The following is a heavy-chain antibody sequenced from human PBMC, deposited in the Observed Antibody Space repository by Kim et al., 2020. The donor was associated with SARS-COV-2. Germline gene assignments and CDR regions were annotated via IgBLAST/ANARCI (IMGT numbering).Heavy chain of an antibody. CDR1: GGTFSSYA. J-gene: IGHJ6*02. Sequence: SVKVSCKASGGTFSSYAISWVRQAPGQGLEWMGGIIPIFGTANYAQKFQGRVTITADESTSTAYMELSSLRSEDTAVYYCARAVYCSSTSCWAPWGYSGMDVWGQGTTVTVSS. CDR3: ARAVYCSSTSCWAPWGYSGMDV. V-gene: IGHV1-69*13. D-gene: IGHD2-2*01. CDR2: IIPIFGTA.